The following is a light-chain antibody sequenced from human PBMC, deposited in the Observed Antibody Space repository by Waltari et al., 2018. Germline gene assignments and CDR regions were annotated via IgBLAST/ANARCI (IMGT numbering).Light chain of an antibody. CDR1: SSNIGAYD. Sequence: QSVLAQPPSVSGTPGQRVTISCTGSSSNIGAYDVHWYQQLPGTAPKLLIYGTNGRPSGVPDRFSGSKSVTSASLVIAGLQVEDEADYYCQTYDRSLSASVFGGGTKLTVL. CDR2: GTN. J-gene: IGLJ2*01. V-gene: IGLV1-40*01. CDR3: QTYDRSLSASV.